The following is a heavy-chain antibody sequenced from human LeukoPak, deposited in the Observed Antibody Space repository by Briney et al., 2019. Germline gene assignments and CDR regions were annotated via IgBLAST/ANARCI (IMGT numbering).Heavy chain of an antibody. V-gene: IGHV1-8*01. D-gene: IGHD3-3*01. Sequence: ASVKVSCKASGYTFTSYDINWVRQATGQGLEWMGWMNPNSGNTGYAQKFQGRVTMTRNTSISTAYMELSSLRSEDTAVYYCVRGSGYDFWSGYFDAFDIWGQGTMVTVSS. CDR3: VRGSGYDFWSGYFDAFDI. CDR1: GYTFTSYD. CDR2: MNPNSGNT. J-gene: IGHJ3*02.